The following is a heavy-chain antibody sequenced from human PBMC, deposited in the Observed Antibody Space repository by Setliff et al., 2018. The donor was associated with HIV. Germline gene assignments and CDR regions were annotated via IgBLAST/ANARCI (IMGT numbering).Heavy chain of an antibody. V-gene: IGHV4-34*01. CDR1: GGSFSGYC. J-gene: IGHJ6*03. D-gene: IGHD6-13*01. CDR3: ARVSCSSWYSIPRYYYYSMDV. Sequence: KPSETLSLTCAVYGGSFSGYCWTWIRQPPGKGLEWIGEIQHTGRTNYNPSLSSRVTTSVDTSKNQFSLKLTSVTAADTAVYYCARVSCSSWYSIPRYYYYSMDVWGNGTKVTVSS. CDR2: IQHTGRT.